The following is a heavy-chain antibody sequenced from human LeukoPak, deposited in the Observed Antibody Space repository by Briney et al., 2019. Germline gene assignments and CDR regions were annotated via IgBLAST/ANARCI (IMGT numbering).Heavy chain of an antibody. V-gene: IGHV1-46*01. CDR1: GYTFTSYY. Sequence: ASVKVSCKASGYTFTSYYMHWVRQAPGQGLEWMGIINPSGGSTSYAQKFQGRVTMTRDTSTSTVYMELSRLRSDDTAVYYCARDRGGYSSPYYFDYWGQGTLVTVSS. CDR2: INPSGGST. CDR3: ARDRGGYSSPYYFDY. J-gene: IGHJ4*02. D-gene: IGHD5-18*01.